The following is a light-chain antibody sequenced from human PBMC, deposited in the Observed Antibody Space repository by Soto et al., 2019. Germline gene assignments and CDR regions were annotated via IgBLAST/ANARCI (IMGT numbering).Light chain of an antibody. CDR3: QSYDSSLNAFV. CDR1: SSNIGAGFD. CDR2: GNN. V-gene: IGLV1-40*01. Sequence: QSVLTQPPSVSGAPGQRVTISCTGNSSNIGAGFDVNWYHQLPGTAPKLLVHGNNNRPSGVPDRFSGSRSGTSASLAIAGLQAVDEADYYCQSYDSSLNAFVFGTGTKVTVL. J-gene: IGLJ1*01.